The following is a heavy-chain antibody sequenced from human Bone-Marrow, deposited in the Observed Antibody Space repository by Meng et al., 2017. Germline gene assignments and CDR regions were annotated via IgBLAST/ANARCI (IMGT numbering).Heavy chain of an antibody. Sequence: SETLSLTCTVSGGSISSSSYYWGWIRQPPGKGLEWIGSIYYSGSTNYNPSLKSRVTISVDTSKNQFSLKLSSVTAADTAVYYCARDIGSSKNYWGQGTRVTCSS. CDR1: GGSISSSSYY. V-gene: IGHV4-39*07. D-gene: IGHD6-13*01. CDR2: IYYSGST. J-gene: IGHJ4*02. CDR3: ARDIGSSKNY.